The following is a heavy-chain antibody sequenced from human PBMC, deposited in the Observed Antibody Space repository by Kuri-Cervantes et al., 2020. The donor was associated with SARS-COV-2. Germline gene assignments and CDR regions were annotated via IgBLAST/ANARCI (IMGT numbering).Heavy chain of an antibody. CDR1: GFTFSSYA. Sequence: GESLKISCAASGFTFSSYAMHWVRQAPGKGLEWVAVISYDGSNKYYADSVKGRFTISRDNSKNTLYLQMNSLRAEDTAVYYCAKVGDILTGYFFDYWGQGTLVTVSS. J-gene: IGHJ4*02. CDR2: ISYDGSNK. V-gene: IGHV3-30*07. CDR3: AKVGDILTGYFFDY. D-gene: IGHD3-9*01.